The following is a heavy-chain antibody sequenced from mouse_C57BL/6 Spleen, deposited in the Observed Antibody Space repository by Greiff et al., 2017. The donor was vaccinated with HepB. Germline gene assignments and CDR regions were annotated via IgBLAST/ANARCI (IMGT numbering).Heavy chain of an antibody. CDR3: TRKGGNSLAY. J-gene: IGHJ3*01. D-gene: IGHD2-1*01. CDR1: GYTFTSYW. Sequence: QVQLQQPGAELVKPGASVKMSCKASGYTFTSYWITWVKQRPGQGLEWIGEIYPGSGSTNYNEKFKRKATLTVDTSSSTDYMQLSSLTSEASAVYYCTRKGGNSLAYWGQGTLVNVSA. V-gene: IGHV1-55*01. CDR2: IYPGSGST.